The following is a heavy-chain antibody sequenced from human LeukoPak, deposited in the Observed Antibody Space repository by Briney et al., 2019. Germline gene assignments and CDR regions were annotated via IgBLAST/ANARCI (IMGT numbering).Heavy chain of an antibody. Sequence: PSQTLSLTCAVSGGSISSGGYSWSWIRQPPGKGLEWIGYIYHSGSTYYNPSLKSRVTISVDRSKNQFSLKLSSVTAADTAVYYCARDRVLYGMDVWGQGTTVTVSS. CDR1: GGSISSGGYS. V-gene: IGHV4-30-2*01. J-gene: IGHJ6*02. CDR2: IYHSGST. CDR3: ARDRVLYGMDV. D-gene: IGHD2/OR15-2a*01.